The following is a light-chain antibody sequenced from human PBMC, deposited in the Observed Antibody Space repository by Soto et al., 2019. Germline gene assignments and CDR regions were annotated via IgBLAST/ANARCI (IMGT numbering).Light chain of an antibody. CDR2: RNN. Sequence: QSVLTQPPSASGTPGQRVTISCSGSSSNIGRNYVYWCQQFPGTAPKVLIYRNNQRPSGVPDRFSGSKSGTSASLAVGGLRSEDEADYYCVAWDDSLNSWVFGGGTKLTV. V-gene: IGLV1-47*01. CDR3: VAWDDSLNSWV. CDR1: SSNIGRNY. J-gene: IGLJ3*02.